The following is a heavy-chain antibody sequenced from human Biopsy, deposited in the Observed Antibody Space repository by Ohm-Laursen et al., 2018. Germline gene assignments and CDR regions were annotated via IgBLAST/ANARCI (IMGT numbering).Heavy chain of an antibody. CDR2: VYYSGTT. CDR1: GGSINSGGHF. CDR3: TRDVKRYCSGSSCYTGYFGMDV. J-gene: IGHJ6*02. D-gene: IGHD2-2*01. Sequence: SDTLSLTCSVSGGSINSGGHFWSWIRQLPGKGLEWIGNVYYSGTTNYNPSLKSRVTVSIDTSKNQFSLKLTSVTAADTAVYFCTRDVKRYCSGSSCYTGYFGMDVWGQGTTVTVSS. V-gene: IGHV4-61*08.